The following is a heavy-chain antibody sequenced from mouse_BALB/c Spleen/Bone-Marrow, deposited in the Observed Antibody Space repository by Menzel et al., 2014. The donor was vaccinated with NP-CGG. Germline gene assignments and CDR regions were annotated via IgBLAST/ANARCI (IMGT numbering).Heavy chain of an antibody. V-gene: IGHV1-9*01. CDR2: ILPGSGSI. CDR3: ASRHDTMDY. CDR1: GYTFCSYW. Sequence: VQVVESGAELMKPGASVKISCKATGYTFCSYWIEWVKQRPGHGLEWIGEILPGSGSIKYNEKFKGKATFTADTSSNTAYMQLSSLTSEDSAVYYCASRHDTMDYWGQGTSVTVSS. J-gene: IGHJ4*01. D-gene: IGHD3-1*01.